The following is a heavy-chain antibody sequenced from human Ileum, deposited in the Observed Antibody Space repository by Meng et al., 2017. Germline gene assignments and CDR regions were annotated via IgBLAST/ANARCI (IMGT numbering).Heavy chain of an antibody. J-gene: IGHJ4*02. CDR1: GASISSGNW. Sequence: QVRLQESGPGRVQPSETLSLTCSVSGASISSGNWWSWVRQSPGKGLEWIGEMYHSGTTNYNPSLKSRVTISLDTSKNQLSLKLTSVTAADTAVYYCARHIGVPGTRGFNYWGQGTLVTVSS. CDR3: ARHIGVPGTRGFNY. CDR2: MYHSGTT. D-gene: IGHD6-19*01. V-gene: IGHV4-4*02.